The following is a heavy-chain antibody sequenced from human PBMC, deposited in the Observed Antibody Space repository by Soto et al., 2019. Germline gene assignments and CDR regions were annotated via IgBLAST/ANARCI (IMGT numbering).Heavy chain of an antibody. Sequence: QVQLLQSGAELKKPGSSVKVSCKASGGTFSSYAIGWVRQAPGQGLEWMGGIIHSLGTTDYAQKIRGRVTITADGSTSPDYMGLSSRRSDDTAVYYCAAYCSGGSCYAAGDYYYYALDVWGQGTTVTVSS. V-gene: IGHV1-69*01. J-gene: IGHJ6*02. CDR2: IIHSLGTT. CDR1: GGTFSSYA. CDR3: AAYCSGGSCYAAGDYYYYALDV. D-gene: IGHD2-15*01.